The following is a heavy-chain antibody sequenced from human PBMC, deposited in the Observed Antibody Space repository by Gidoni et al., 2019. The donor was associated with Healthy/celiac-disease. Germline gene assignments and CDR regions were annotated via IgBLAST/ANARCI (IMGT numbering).Heavy chain of an antibody. CDR2: MNPNSGNT. J-gene: IGHJ4*02. D-gene: IGHD3-10*01. CDR3: ARVRHMVRGPFGY. CDR1: GYTFTSSD. V-gene: IGHV1-8*01. Sequence: VQPLQSGAEVKKPGASVKVSCKASGYTFTSSDINWVRQATGQGLEWMGWMNPNSGNTGYAQKFQGRVTMTRNTSISTAYMELSSLRSEDTAVYYCARVRHMVRGPFGYWGQGTLVTVSS.